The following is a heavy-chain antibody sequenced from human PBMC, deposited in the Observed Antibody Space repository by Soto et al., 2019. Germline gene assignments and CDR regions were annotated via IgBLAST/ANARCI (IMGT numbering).Heavy chain of an antibody. CDR3: ARDSLKYSGYDFYYYYYGMDV. Sequence: ETLSLTCSVSGGSVNDGNFYWNWIRQSPAKGLEWIGYVHQNGITNYNPSLKSRVTFSIDTSKNQFSLKLSSVTAADTAVYYCARDSLKYSGYDFYYYYYGMDVWGQGTTVTVSS. J-gene: IGHJ6*02. CDR2: VHQNGIT. D-gene: IGHD5-12*01. CDR1: GGSVNDGNFY. V-gene: IGHV4-61*01.